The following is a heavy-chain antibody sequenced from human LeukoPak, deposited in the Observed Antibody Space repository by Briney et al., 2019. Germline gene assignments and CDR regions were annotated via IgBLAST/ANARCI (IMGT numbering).Heavy chain of an antibody. CDR1: XA. CDR2: ISGSGGST. CDR3: AKVTFVLG. V-gene: IGHV3-23*01. J-gene: IGHJ4*02. Sequence: XAMSWVXQAPGKGLEWVSAISGSGGSTYYADSVKGRFTISRDNSKNTLYLQMNSLRAEDTAVYYCAKVTFVLGWGQGTLVTVSS. D-gene: IGHD2-8*01.